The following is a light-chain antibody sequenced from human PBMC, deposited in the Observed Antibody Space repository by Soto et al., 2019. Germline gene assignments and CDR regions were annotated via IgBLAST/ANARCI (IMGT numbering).Light chain of an antibody. CDR1: QSVSSY. J-gene: IGKJ5*01. Sequence: MTQNPSTLSASVGDRVTITCRASQSVSSYLAWYQQKPGQAPRLLIYDASTRATGIPARFSGSGSETDFTLTISSLQSEDFAVYYCQQYNNWPPITFGQRRLPE. CDR3: QQYNNWPPIT. V-gene: IGKV3-15*01. CDR2: DAS.